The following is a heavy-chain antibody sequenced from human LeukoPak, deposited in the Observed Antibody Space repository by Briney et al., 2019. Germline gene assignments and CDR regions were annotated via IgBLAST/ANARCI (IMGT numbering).Heavy chain of an antibody. V-gene: IGHV1-24*01. CDR2: FDPEDGET. CDR1: GYTLTELS. J-gene: IGHJ5*02. D-gene: IGHD3-10*01. Sequence: ASVKVSCKVSGYTLTELSMHWVRQAPGKGPEWMGGFDPEDGETIYAQKFQGRVTMTEDTSTDTAYMELSSLRSEDTAVYYCATVAISGSASLGGFDPWGQGTLVTVSS. CDR3: ATVAISGSASLGGFDP.